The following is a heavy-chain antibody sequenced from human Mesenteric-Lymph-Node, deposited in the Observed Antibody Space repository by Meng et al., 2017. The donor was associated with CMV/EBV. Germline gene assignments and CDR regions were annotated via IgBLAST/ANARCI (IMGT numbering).Heavy chain of an antibody. J-gene: IGHJ4*02. CDR2: VKSKTDDGTT. CDR1: GFTFSNAW. CDR3: TMTYYDFWSGYSYYFDY. D-gene: IGHD3-3*01. V-gene: IGHV3-15*01. Sequence: GGSLRLSCAASGFTFSNAWMSWVRQAPGKGLEWVGRVKSKTDDGTTDYAAPVKGRFTISRDDSKNTLYLEMNSLKTEDTAVYYCTMTYYDFWSGYSYYFDYWGQGTLVTVSS.